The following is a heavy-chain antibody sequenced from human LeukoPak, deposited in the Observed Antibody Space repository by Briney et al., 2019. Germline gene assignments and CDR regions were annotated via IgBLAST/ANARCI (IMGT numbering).Heavy chain of an antibody. Sequence: PSETLSLTCTVSGGSISSSSYYWGWIRQPPGKGLEWIGSIYYSGSTYYNPSLKSRVTISVDTSKNQFSLKLSSVTAADTAVYYCARDPHYYDSSGWRYYFDYWGQGTLVTVSS. V-gene: IGHV4-39*07. J-gene: IGHJ4*02. CDR3: ARDPHYYDSSGWRYYFDY. CDR1: GGSISSSSYY. D-gene: IGHD3-22*01. CDR2: IYYSGST.